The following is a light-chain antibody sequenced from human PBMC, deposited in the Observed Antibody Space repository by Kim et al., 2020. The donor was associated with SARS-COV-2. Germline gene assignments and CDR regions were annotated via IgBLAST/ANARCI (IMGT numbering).Light chain of an antibody. CDR3: QQYGRSPYT. J-gene: IGKJ2*01. V-gene: IGKV3-20*01. CDR2: GAS. CDR1: QGVCRNY. Sequence: LSPGERGTRSCRASQGVCRNYLPVYQGKPGQAPRLLIFGASSRATGIPDRFSGSGSETDFTLTISRLEPEDFAVYYCQQYGRSPYTFGQGTELEI.